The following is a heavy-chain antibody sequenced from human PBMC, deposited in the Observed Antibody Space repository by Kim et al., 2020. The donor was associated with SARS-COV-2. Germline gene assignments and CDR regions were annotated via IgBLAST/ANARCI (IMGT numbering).Heavy chain of an antibody. CDR1: GGSISSYY. V-gene: IGHV4-59*08. Sequence: SETLSLTCTVSGGSISSYYWSWIRQPPGKGLEWIGYIYYSGSTNYNPSLKSRVTISVDTSKNQFSLKLSSVTAADTAVYYCARLTHYYDSSGYYLDPNPTFDDWGQGTLGTIS. D-gene: IGHD3-22*01. CDR3: ARLTHYYDSSGYYLDPNPTFDD. CDR2: IYYSGST. J-gene: IGHJ4*02.